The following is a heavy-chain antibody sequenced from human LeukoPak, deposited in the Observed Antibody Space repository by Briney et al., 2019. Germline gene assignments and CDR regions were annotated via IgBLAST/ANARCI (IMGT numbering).Heavy chain of an antibody. CDR1: GFTFSDYY. Sequence: GGSLRLSCAASGFTFSDYYMSWIRQAPGKGLEWVSYIRSSGSTIYYADSVKGRFTISRDNAKNSLYLQMNSLRAEDTAVYYCARDRMAYCGGDCPPEAFDIWGQGTIVTVSS. D-gene: IGHD2-21*02. CDR2: IRSSGSTI. V-gene: IGHV3-11*04. J-gene: IGHJ3*02. CDR3: ARDRMAYCGGDCPPEAFDI.